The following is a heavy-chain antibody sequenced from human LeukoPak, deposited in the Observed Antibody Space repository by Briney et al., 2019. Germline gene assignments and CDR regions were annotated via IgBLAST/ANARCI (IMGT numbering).Heavy chain of an antibody. Sequence: GGSLRLSCAASGFTFNSYWMHWVRQAPGKGLVWVSRINSDASSTNYADSVKGRFTISRDNAKNTLYLRMSSLRAEDTAVYYCTRARYYYDTSGYYKRGALDIWGQGTMVTVSS. V-gene: IGHV3-74*01. CDR1: GFTFNSYW. CDR3: TRARYYYDTSGYYKRGALDI. J-gene: IGHJ3*02. D-gene: IGHD3-22*01. CDR2: INSDASST.